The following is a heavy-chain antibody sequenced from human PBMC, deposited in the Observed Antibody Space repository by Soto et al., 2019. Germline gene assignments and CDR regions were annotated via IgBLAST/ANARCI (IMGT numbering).Heavy chain of an antibody. D-gene: IGHD2-15*01. CDR3: ARDPHSYCSGGSCLGYWFDP. CDR2: ISAYNGNT. V-gene: IGHV1-18*04. Sequence: ASVKVSCKASGYTFTSYGISWVRQAPGQGLEWMGWISAYNGNTNYAQKLQGRVTMTTDTSTSTAYMELRSLRSDDTAVYYCARDPHSYCSGGSCLGYWFDPWGQGTLVTSPQ. J-gene: IGHJ5*02. CDR1: GYTFTSYG.